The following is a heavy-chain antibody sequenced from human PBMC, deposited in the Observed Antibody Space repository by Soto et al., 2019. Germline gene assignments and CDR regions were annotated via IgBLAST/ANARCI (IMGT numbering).Heavy chain of an antibody. Sequence: QLQLQESGPGLVKPSETLSLTCTVFGDSITRSGFYWGWIRRPPGKGLEWLGSVYYTGDIFYTPSIKSRVTMSRDTPKNQFSLSLSSVTAADTAVYYCARRYAVSGPHYFDFWGQGILVAVSS. CDR2: VYYTGDI. CDR3: ARRYAVSGPHYFDF. CDR1: GDSITRSGFY. D-gene: IGHD1-26*01. V-gene: IGHV4-39*01. J-gene: IGHJ4*02.